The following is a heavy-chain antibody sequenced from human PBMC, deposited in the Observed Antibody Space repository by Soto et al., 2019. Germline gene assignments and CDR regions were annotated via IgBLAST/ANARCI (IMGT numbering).Heavy chain of an antibody. V-gene: IGHV3-23*01. D-gene: IGHD2-15*01. CDR1: GFTFSSYA. Sequence: GSLRLSCAASGFTFSSYAMSWVRQAPGKGLEWVSTNSGSGGNTYYADSVKGRFNNSKDNSKNTLYLQMNSLRAEDTAVYYCAKVAATTAWGAFDIWGQGTMVTVSS. J-gene: IGHJ3*02. CDR2: NSGSGGNT. CDR3: AKVAATTAWGAFDI.